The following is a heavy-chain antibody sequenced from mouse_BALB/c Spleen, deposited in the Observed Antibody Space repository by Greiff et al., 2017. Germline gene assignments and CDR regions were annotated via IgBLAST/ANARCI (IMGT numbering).Heavy chain of an antibody. Sequence: QVTLKESGPGILQPSQTLSLTCSFSGFSLSTSGMGVSWIRQPSGKGLEWLAHIYWDDDKRYNPSLKSRLTISKDTSRNQVFLKITSVDTADTATYYCARRGIYYYAMDYWGQGTSVTVSS. J-gene: IGHJ4*01. CDR3: ARRGIYYYAMDY. CDR2: IYWDDDK. CDR1: GFSLSTSGMG. V-gene: IGHV8-12*01.